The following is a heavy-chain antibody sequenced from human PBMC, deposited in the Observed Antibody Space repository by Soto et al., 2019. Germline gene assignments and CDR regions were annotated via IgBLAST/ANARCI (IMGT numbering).Heavy chain of an antibody. CDR1: GFIFSSYT. CDR3: AKAICSSATCYGPDY. CDR2: ISGSGGSP. J-gene: IGHJ4*02. V-gene: IGHV3-23*01. Sequence: EVQLLQSGGGLVQPGESLRLSCAASGFIFSSYTMSWVRQAPGKGLEWVSVISGSGGSPYHADPVQGRFTISRDNPKNTLYLQMNGLRAEDTAIYYCAKAICSSATCYGPDYWGQGTLVTVSS. D-gene: IGHD2-2*01.